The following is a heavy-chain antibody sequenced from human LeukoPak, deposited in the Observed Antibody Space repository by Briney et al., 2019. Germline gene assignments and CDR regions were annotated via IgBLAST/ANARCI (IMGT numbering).Heavy chain of an antibody. J-gene: IGHJ4*02. CDR2: INHSGST. CDR1: GGSFSGYH. D-gene: IGHD6-13*01. Sequence: SETLSLTCAVYGGSFSGYHWSWIRQPPGKGLEWIGEINHSGSTNYNPSLKSRVTISVDTSKNQFSLKLSSVTAADTAVYYCARGHGPAAYWAQGTLVTVSS. CDR3: ARGHGPAAY. V-gene: IGHV4-34*01.